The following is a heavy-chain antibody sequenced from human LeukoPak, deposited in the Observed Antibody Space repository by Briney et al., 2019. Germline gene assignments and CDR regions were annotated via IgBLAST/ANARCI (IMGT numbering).Heavy chain of an antibody. CDR1: GFTFSSYA. CDR3: AREPKQWLVLGY. D-gene: IGHD6-19*01. Sequence: PGGSLSLSCAPSGFTFSSYAMHWVRQAPGKGLEWVAVISYDGSNKYYAGSVKGRFTISRDNSMNTLYLQMNSLRAEDTAVYYCAREPKQWLVLGYWGQGTLVTVSS. V-gene: IGHV3-30*04. CDR2: ISYDGSNK. J-gene: IGHJ4*02.